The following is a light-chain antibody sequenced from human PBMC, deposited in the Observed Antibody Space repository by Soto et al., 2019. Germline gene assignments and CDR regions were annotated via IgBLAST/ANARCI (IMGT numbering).Light chain of an antibody. Sequence: PGERATLSCRASQSVSNSLAWFQQKPGQAPRLLIYDASDRATDIPARFSGSGSGTDFTLTISSLEPEDFAVYYCHQRSNWPGTLGQGTKVEIK. J-gene: IGKJ1*01. V-gene: IGKV3-11*01. CDR2: DAS. CDR1: QSVSNS. CDR3: HQRSNWPGT.